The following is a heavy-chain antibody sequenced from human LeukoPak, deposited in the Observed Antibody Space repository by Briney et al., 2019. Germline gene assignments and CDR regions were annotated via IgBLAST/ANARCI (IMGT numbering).Heavy chain of an antibody. Sequence: GGSLRLSCTASGFTFSTYAMHWVRQAPGKGLEWVAVISYDGSNKYYADSVKGRFTISRDISKNTLYLQMNSLRAEDTAMYYCSRDMSTAMEVWGKGTTVTGSS. CDR2: ISYDGSNK. CDR1: GFTFSTYA. J-gene: IGHJ6*04. CDR3: SRDMSTAMEV. D-gene: IGHD3-10*02. V-gene: IGHV3-30*04.